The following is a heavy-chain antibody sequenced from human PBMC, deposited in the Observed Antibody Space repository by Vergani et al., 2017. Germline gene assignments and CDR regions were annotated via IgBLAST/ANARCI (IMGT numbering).Heavy chain of an antibody. J-gene: IGHJ4*02. CDR2: IYYSGST. D-gene: IGHD3-10*01. Sequence: QVQLQESGPGLVKPSETLSLTCTVSGGSISSHYWGWIRQPPGKGLEWIGSIYYSGSTYYNPSLKSRVTISVDTSKNQFSLKLRSVTAADTAVYYCAMQLRGFDYWGQGTLVTVSS. V-gene: IGHV4-39*07. CDR3: AMQLRGFDY. CDR1: GGSISSHY.